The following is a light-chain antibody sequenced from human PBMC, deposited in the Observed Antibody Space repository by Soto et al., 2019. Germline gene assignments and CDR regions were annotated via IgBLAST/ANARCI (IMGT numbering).Light chain of an antibody. Sequence: QSVLTQPASVSGSPGQSITISCSGTSSDVGDYYYVSWYQQHPGKAPKLMIYDVSKRPSGVPDRFSGSKSGNTASLTISGLQAEDEADYYCCSYAGSYTLGVFGGGTKVTVL. V-gene: IGLV2-11*01. J-gene: IGLJ3*02. CDR3: CSYAGSYTLGV. CDR2: DVS. CDR1: SSDVGDYYY.